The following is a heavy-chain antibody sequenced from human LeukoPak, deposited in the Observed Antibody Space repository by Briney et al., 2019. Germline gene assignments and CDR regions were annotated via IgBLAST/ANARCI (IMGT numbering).Heavy chain of an antibody. J-gene: IGHJ1*01. CDR1: GGSLSSYY. Sequence: HWETLSLTCAVSGGSLSSYYWSWIPQPPGAGPEWIFYIYYPVSTNYTPSLTSRVTISLYSSTNPCSLYLNSFTPAHTAVYYSVTHYYDSGTAKGYFQHWGQGPLVTVSS. D-gene: IGHD3-10*01. CDR2: IYYPVST. CDR3: VTHYYDSGTAKGYFQH. V-gene: IGHV4-59*01.